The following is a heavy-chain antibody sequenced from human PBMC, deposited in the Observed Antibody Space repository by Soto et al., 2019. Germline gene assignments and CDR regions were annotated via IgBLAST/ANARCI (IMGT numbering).Heavy chain of an antibody. CDR2: ISYDGSNK. Sequence: QVQLVESGGGVVQPGRSLRLSCAASGFTFSSYAMHWVRQAPGKGLEWVAAISYDGSNKYYADSVKGRFTISRDNSKNTLYLHMTSLRAEDTAVYYCARDAVVRYYGMDVWGQGTTVTVSS. CDR3: ARDAVVRYYGMDV. D-gene: IGHD2-15*01. J-gene: IGHJ6*02. CDR1: GFTFSSYA. V-gene: IGHV3-30-3*01.